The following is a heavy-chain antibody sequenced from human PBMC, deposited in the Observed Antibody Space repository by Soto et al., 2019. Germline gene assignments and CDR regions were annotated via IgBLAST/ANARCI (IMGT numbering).Heavy chain of an antibody. J-gene: IGHJ4*02. V-gene: IGHV4-59*08. CDR1: GGSISSYY. D-gene: IGHD2-15*01. Sequence: SETLSLTCTVSGGSISSYYWSWIRQPPGKGLEWIGYIYYSASTNYSPSLKSRVTISVDTSKNQFSLNLSSVTAADTAVYYCARHTPAISISDHWGQGTLVTVSS. CDR3: ARHTPAISISDH. CDR2: IYYSAST.